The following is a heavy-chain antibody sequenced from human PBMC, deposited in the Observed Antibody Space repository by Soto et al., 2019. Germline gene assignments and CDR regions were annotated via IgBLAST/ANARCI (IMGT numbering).Heavy chain of an antibody. CDR3: AREPSTYGFDY. CDR1: GFTFSSYS. D-gene: IGHD3-10*01. J-gene: IGHJ4*02. Sequence: EVQLVESGGGLVKPGGSLKLSCAASGFTFSSYSISWVRQAPGKGLEWVSSISSSSRYIYYADSVKGRFTISRDNAKNSVYLHMNSLRAEDTAVYYCAREPSTYGFDYWGQGTLVTVSS. CDR2: ISSSSRYI. V-gene: IGHV3-21*01.